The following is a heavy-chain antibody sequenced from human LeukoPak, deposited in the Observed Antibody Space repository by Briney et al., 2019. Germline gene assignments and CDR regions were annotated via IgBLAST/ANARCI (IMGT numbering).Heavy chain of an antibody. J-gene: IGHJ4*02. CDR1: GYIFVTYY. D-gene: IGHD5-18*01. V-gene: IGHV1-46*01. CDR3: ARSAYTYSSYFDY. Sequence: ASVKVSCKASGYIFVTYYVHWVRHAPGRGLEWMGVINPTGGTTDYAEKFQGRVTMTRDMSTSTVYMELSSLISEDSALYYCARSAYTYSSYFDYWGQGTLVTVSS. CDR2: INPTGGTT.